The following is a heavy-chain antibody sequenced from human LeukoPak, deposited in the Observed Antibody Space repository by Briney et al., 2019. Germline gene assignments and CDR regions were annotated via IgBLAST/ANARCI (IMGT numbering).Heavy chain of an antibody. V-gene: IGHV4-39*01. Sequence: PSETLSLTCTVSGVSISSTSHAWGWSRQPPGKGLEWLGNIYNSGSSNYSPSLRIRVSISVDTSKNQFSLRLRSVTAADTAVYYWGGDTHLGSWGQGFLFTVFS. D-gene: IGHD1-26*01. CDR2: IYNSGSS. CDR3: GGDTHLGS. CDR1: GVSISSTSHA. J-gene: IGHJ5*02.